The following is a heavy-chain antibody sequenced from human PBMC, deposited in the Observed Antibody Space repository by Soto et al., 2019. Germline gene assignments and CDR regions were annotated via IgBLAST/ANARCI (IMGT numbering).Heavy chain of an antibody. D-gene: IGHD2-2*02. CDR2: IYPGDSDT. CDR3: ARRSLTFCSSTSCYKDYYYYGMDV. Sequence: GESLKISCKGSGSSFTSYWIGWVRQMPGKGLEWMGIIYPGDSDTRYSPSFQGQVTISADKSISTAYLQWSSLKASDTAMYYCARRSLTFCSSTSCYKDYYYYGMDVWGQGTTVTVSS. J-gene: IGHJ6*02. V-gene: IGHV5-51*01. CDR1: GSSFTSYW.